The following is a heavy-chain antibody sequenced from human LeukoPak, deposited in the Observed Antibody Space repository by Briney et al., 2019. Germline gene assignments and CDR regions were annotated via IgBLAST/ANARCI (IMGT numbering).Heavy chain of an antibody. CDR3: VKDQYSGSGSCPDAFDF. V-gene: IGHV3-23*01. CDR1: GFSFSIYT. D-gene: IGHD3-10*01. Sequence: GGSLRLSCAASGFSFSIYTMTWVRQAPGMGLQWVSVISGGGSAYYADSVKGRFTVSRDNSRNAVYLQMNSLRVEDTAVYCCVKDQYSGSGSCPDAFDFWGQGTVVTVSS. J-gene: IGHJ3*01. CDR2: ISGGGSA.